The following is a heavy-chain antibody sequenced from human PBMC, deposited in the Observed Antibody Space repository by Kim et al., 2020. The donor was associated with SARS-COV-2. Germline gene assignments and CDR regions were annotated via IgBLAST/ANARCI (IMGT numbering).Heavy chain of an antibody. D-gene: IGHD3-10*01. V-gene: IGHV3-33*05. CDR3: ARDSLNGFGSGMLHNWF. J-gene: IGHJ5*01. Sequence: GGSLRLSCVGSGFSFRNYGIHWVRQAPGKGLEWVAVISYDRINKFYGDSVEGRFTISRDDSRNTVYLQITSVRVEDTALYYCARDSLNGFGSGMLHNWF. CDR2: ISYDRINK. CDR1: GFSFRNYG.